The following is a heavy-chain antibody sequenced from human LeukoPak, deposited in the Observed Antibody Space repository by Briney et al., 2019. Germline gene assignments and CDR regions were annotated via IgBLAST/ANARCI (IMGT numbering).Heavy chain of an antibody. CDR2: IYPDDSDT. CDR3: ANGLIEGAFDY. CDR1: GSSFTSYW. V-gene: IGHV5-51*01. Sequence: GASLKISCKGSGSSFTSYWIAWVRPMPGKGLEWMGLIYPDDSDTRYSPSFEGQVTISADKSISTAYLQWRSLRASDTAMYHCANGLIEGAFDYRGQGTLVTVSS. J-gene: IGHJ4*02. D-gene: IGHD1-26*01.